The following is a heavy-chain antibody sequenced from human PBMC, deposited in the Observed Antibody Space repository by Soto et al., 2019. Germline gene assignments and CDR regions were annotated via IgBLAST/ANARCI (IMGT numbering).Heavy chain of an antibody. Sequence: GGSLRLSCAASGFTFSSYAMSWVRQAPGKGLEWVSAISGSGGSTYYADSVKGRFTISRDNSKNTLYLQMNSLRAEDTAVYYCAKSCYGSESLDGMDVWGQGTTVTVSS. CDR1: GFTFSSYA. V-gene: IGHV3-23*01. CDR2: ISGSGGST. CDR3: AKSCYGSESLDGMDV. J-gene: IGHJ6*02. D-gene: IGHD3-10*01.